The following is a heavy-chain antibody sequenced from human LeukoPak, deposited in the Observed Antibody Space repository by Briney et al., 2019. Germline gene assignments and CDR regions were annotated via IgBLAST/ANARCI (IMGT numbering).Heavy chain of an antibody. CDR1: GFTFRSYG. CDR2: ISYDGSNE. CDR3: ARAPSGYYPYFDY. Sequence: GGSLRLSCAASGFTFRSYGMHWVRQAPGKGLEWVAVISYDGSNEYYVDSVKGRFTISRDNSKNTLYLQTDSLRAEDTAVYYCARAPSGYYPYFDYWGQGTLVTVSS. J-gene: IGHJ4*02. D-gene: IGHD3-22*01. V-gene: IGHV3-30*03.